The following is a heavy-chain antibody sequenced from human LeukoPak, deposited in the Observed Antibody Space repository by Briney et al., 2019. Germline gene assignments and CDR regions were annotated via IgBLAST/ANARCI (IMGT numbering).Heavy chain of an antibody. CDR3: ACGGTAFDY. CDR1: GYTFTAYY. CDR2: NNPNGGGT. V-gene: IGHV1-2*02. Sequence: ASVKVSCKASGYTFTAYYIHWVRLAPGQGLEWMGWNNPNGGGTHYAQKFQGRVTMTRDTSISTAYMELSRLTSDDTAVYYCACGGTAFDYWGQGTLVTVS. J-gene: IGHJ4*02. D-gene: IGHD2-21*02.